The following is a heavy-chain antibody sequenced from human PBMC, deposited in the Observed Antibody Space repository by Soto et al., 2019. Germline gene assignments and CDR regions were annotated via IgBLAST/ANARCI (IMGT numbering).Heavy chain of an antibody. CDR3: ARPTDFYYYAMDV. CDR2: ISGYNGNT. J-gene: IGHJ6*02. Sequence: ASVKVSCKASGYTFTGYYMHWVRQAPGQGLEWMGWISGYNGNTNYAQNLQDRVTMTRDTSTSTAYMELRSLRSDDTAVYYCARPTDFYYYAMDVWGQGTTVTVSS. CDR1: GYTFTGYY. V-gene: IGHV1-18*04.